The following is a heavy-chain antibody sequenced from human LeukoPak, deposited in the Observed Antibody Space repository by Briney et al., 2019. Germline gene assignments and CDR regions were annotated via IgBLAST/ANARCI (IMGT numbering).Heavy chain of an antibody. D-gene: IGHD6-13*01. CDR1: GGSISSYY. V-gene: IGHV4-59*08. CDR2: IYYNGST. CDR3: ARHVVAAAGTEVWFDP. Sequence: SETLSLTCTVSGGSISSYYWSWIRQPPGKGLEWIGYIYYNGSTNYNPSLKSLVTISVDTSKKQFSLKLSSVTAADTAVYYCARHVVAAAGTEVWFDPWGQGTLVTVSS. J-gene: IGHJ5*02.